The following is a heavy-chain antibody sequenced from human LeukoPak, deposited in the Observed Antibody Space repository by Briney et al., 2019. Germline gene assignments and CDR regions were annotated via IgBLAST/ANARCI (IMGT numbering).Heavy chain of an antibody. V-gene: IGHV4-34*01. Sequence: PSETLSLTCAVYGGSFSGYYWSWIRQSPGRGLEWIGEINHTGSTNYNPSLKSRVTISVDKSKNQFSLKLSSVTAADTAVYYCATVSAFFYDSGSYYTFDYWGQGTLVTVSS. D-gene: IGHD3-10*01. J-gene: IGHJ4*02. CDR2: INHTGST. CDR3: ATVSAFFYDSGSYYTFDY. CDR1: GGSFSGYY.